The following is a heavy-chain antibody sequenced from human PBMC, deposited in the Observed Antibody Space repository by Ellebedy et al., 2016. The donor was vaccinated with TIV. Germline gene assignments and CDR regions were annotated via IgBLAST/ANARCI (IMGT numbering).Heavy chain of an antibody. CDR1: GFTFSSNG. CDR3: MEDDYCDNTNGYYSAFDY. J-gene: IGHJ4*02. Sequence: GESLKISCSASGFTFSSNGIHWVRQAPGKGLEYVSSISSDGGRRYYADTVKGRFTINRDNSKNTLYLQMNSLRVEDTAVYYFMEDDYCDNTNGYYSAFDYWGQGTLVTVSS. D-gene: IGHD3-22*01. V-gene: IGHV3-64D*09. CDR2: ISSDGGRR.